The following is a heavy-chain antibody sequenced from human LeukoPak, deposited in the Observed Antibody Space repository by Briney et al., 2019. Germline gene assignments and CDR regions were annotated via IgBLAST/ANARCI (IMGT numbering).Heavy chain of an antibody. J-gene: IGHJ4*02. CDR1: GFTLSNYV. V-gene: IGHV3-23*03. CDR2: INGGGTYT. D-gene: IGHD3-22*01. CDR3: AKKMPQDGIGYHAPDS. Sequence: GGSLRLSCAASGFTLSNYVMSWVRQAPGKGLEWVSVINGGGTYTNYADSVKGRFAISRDNSKSTLYLQMHGLRFEDAAVYYGAKKMPQDGIGYHAPDSWGQGTLVTVSS.